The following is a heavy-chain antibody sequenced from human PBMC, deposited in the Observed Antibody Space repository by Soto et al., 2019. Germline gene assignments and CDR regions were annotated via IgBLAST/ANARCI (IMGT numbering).Heavy chain of an antibody. Sequence: SETLSLTCTASGGSISSYYWSWIRQPPGKGLEWIGYIYYSGSTNYNPSLKSRVTISVDTSKNQFSLKLSSVTAADTAVYYCARVEEMTTLGYWGQGTLVTVSS. J-gene: IGHJ4*02. CDR3: ARVEEMTTLGY. CDR1: GGSISSYY. V-gene: IGHV4-59*01. CDR2: IYYSGST. D-gene: IGHD4-4*01.